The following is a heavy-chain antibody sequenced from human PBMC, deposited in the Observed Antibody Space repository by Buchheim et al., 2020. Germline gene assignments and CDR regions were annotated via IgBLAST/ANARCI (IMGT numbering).Heavy chain of an antibody. V-gene: IGHV4-34*01. J-gene: IGHJ1*01. Sequence: QVQLQQWDAGLLKPLETLSLTCAVYGGSFSGYYWSWIRQPPGKGLEWIGEINHSGSTNYNPSLKSRVIISVDTSKNQFSLKLSSVTAADTAVYYCARGSTPAALFQHWGQGTL. D-gene: IGHD2-15*01. CDR3: ARGSTPAALFQH. CDR1: GGSFSGYY. CDR2: INHSGST.